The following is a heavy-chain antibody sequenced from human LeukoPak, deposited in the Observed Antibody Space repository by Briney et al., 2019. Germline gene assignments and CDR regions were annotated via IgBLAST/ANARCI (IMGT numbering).Heavy chain of an antibody. CDR2: IYSGGAI. CDR1: GFAFGSNY. D-gene: IGHD3-16*01. V-gene: IGHV3-53*01. Sequence: GGSLRLSCVASGFAFGSNYMSWVRQAPGKGLEWVSLIYSGGAIRYADSVKGRFTISRDNSKNTLYLQMNSLRAEDTAVYYCARDQRGVAQSWGQGTLVTVSS. CDR3: ARDQRGVAQS. J-gene: IGHJ5*02.